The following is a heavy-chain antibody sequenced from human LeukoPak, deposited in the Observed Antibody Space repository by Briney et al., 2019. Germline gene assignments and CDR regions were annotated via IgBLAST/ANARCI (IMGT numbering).Heavy chain of an antibody. J-gene: IGHJ4*02. V-gene: IGHV5-51*01. CDR3: ARGSPLDY. CDR2: IFPGDSDT. CDR1: GYSFISYW. D-gene: IGHD3-10*01. Sequence: GESLKISCKASGYSFISYWIDWVRQMPGKGLEWVGSIFPGDSDTRYSPSFQGQVTISADKSINTAYLQWSSLKASDTAMYYCARGSPLDYWGQGTQVTVSS.